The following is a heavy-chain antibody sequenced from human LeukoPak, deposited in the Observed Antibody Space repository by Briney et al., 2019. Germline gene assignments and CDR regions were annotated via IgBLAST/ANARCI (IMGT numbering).Heavy chain of an antibody. CDR2: TNHSGST. Sequence: PSETLSLTCAVYGGSFSGYYWSWIRQPPGKGLEWIGETNHSGSTNYNPSLKSRVTISVDTSKNQFSLKLSSVTAAGTAVYYCASRGQAYYYDSSGYYYTWGQGTLVTVSS. CDR1: GGSFSGYY. J-gene: IGHJ4*02. D-gene: IGHD3-22*01. V-gene: IGHV4-34*01. CDR3: ASRGQAYYYDSSGYYYT.